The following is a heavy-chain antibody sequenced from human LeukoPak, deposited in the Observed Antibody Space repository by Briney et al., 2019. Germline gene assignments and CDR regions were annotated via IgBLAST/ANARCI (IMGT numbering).Heavy chain of an antibody. V-gene: IGHV4-34*01. CDR1: GGSLSGYY. Sequence: PSETLSLTCAVYGGSLSGYYWNWIRQSPGKGLEWIGETNHSGTTNYNPSLKSRATISVDTSKNQFSLRLTSVTAADTAVYYCARFPCSGDSCYSGIRAFDIWGQGTMVIVSS. J-gene: IGHJ3*02. D-gene: IGHD2-15*01. CDR3: ARFPCSGDSCYSGIRAFDI. CDR2: TNHSGTT.